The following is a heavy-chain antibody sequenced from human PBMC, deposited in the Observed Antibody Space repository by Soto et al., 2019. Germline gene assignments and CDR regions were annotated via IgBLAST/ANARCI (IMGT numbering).Heavy chain of an antibody. V-gene: IGHV4-59*08. Sequence: SETLSLTCAVSGGSISGYFWSWIRQPPGKALEWIGYIYYSGSTNYNPSLKSRVTISVDTSKNQFSLKLSSVTAADTAVYYCARRYSSAFDIWGQGTMVTVSS. CDR3: ARRYSSAFDI. CDR1: GGSISGYF. CDR2: IYYSGST. D-gene: IGHD6-13*01. J-gene: IGHJ3*02.